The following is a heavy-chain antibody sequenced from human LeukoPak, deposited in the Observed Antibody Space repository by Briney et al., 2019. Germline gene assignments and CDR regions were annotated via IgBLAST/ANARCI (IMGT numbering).Heavy chain of an antibody. J-gene: IGHJ4*02. D-gene: IGHD2-15*01. Sequence: ASVKVSCKASGYTFTSYDINWVRQATGQGLEWMGWMNPNSGNTGYAQKFQGRVTITRNTSISTAYMELSSLRSEDTALYYCARAGEYCSGGSCYSGVYFDYWGQGTLVTVSS. V-gene: IGHV1-8*03. CDR1: GYTFTSYD. CDR2: MNPNSGNT. CDR3: ARAGEYCSGGSCYSGVYFDY.